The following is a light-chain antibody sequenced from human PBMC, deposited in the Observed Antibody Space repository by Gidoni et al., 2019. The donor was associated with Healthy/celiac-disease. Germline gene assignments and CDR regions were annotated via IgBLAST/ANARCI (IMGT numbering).Light chain of an antibody. V-gene: IGKV3-20*01. CDR1: QSVSSSY. Sequence: EIVWTQSPGTLSLSPGERDTLSCRARQSVSSSYLAWYQQKPGQDPRLLIYGASRRATVIPDMFSGSGSGTDFTLTISRLEPADFAVYYCQQYGSSPSITFGQGTRLEIK. CDR3: QQYGSSPSIT. J-gene: IGKJ5*01. CDR2: GAS.